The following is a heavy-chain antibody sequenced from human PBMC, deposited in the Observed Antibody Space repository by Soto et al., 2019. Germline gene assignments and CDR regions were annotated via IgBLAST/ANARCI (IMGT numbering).Heavy chain of an antibody. CDR2: IYSGGGT. CDR1: DFTVGNNY. V-gene: IGHV3-53*05. J-gene: IGHJ4*02. Sequence: PGGSLRLSCAASDFTVGNNYMTWVRQAPGKGLEWVSVIYSGGGTMYTDSVKGRFTISRDSSKNTLYLQMSSLRGDDTAVYYCVKDRSLAVADVYYFDYWGPGTLVTVSS. CDR3: VKDRSLAVADVYYFDY. D-gene: IGHD6-19*01.